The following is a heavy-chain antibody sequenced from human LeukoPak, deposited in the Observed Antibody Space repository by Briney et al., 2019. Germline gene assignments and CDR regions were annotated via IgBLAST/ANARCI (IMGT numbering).Heavy chain of an antibody. CDR3: ARGWLAETTVVTPYNY. CDR2: ITPIFGTA. D-gene: IGHD4-23*01. CDR1: GGTFRSNA. V-gene: IGHV1-69*13. Sequence: SVKVSCKASGGTFRSNAISWVRQAPGQGLEWMGGITPIFGTANYAQKFQGRVTITAVESMSTAYMELSSLRSEDTAVYYCARGWLAETTVVTPYNYWGQGTLVTVSS. J-gene: IGHJ4*02.